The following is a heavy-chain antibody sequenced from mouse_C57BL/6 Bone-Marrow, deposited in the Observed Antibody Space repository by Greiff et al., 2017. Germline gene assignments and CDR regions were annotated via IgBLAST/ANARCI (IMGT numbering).Heavy chain of an antibody. CDR2: INYDGSST. V-gene: IGHV5-16*01. CDR3: ASGGGSYGIRYYFDY. D-gene: IGHD1-1*01. Sequence: EVHLVESEGGLVQPGSSMKLSCTASGFTFSDYYMAWVRQVPEKGLEWVANINYDGSSTYYLDSLQSRFIISRDNATNILYLQMSSLKSEDTATYYWASGGGSYGIRYYFDYWGQGTTLTVSS. CDR1: GFTFSDYY. J-gene: IGHJ2*01.